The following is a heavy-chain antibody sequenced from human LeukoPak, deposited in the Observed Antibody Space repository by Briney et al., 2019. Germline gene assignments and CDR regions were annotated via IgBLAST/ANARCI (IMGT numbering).Heavy chain of an antibody. CDR3: ARSVGYSYGYHDY. V-gene: IGHV4-39*07. CDR1: GGSISSSNYY. CDR2: IFYSGST. Sequence: SETLSLTCTVSGGSISSSNYYWGWIRQPPGKGLEWIGTIFYSGSTYYNPSLKSRVTISVDTSKNQFSLRLSSVTAADTAVYYCARSVGYSYGYHDYWGQGTLVTVSS. D-gene: IGHD5-18*01. J-gene: IGHJ4*02.